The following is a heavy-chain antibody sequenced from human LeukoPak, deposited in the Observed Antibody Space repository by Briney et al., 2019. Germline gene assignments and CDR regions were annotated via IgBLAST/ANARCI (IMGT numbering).Heavy chain of an antibody. CDR2: IYYSGST. V-gene: IGHV4-59*02. D-gene: IGHD1-26*01. J-gene: IGHJ4*02. CDR3: ARWDSGSYFLDY. CDR1: GGSVSSYY. Sequence: SETLSLTCTVSGGSVSSYYWNWIRQPPGKGLEWIGYIYYSGSTNYNPSLKSRVTISVDTSKNQFSLKLNSVTAADTAVYYCARWDSGSYFLDYGGREPLVTVS.